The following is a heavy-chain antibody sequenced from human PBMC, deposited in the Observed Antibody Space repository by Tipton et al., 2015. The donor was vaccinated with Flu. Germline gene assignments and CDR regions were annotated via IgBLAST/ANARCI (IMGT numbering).Heavy chain of an antibody. CDR1: GYSFTNNW. CDR2: IYPGDSDT. CDR3: VRQPGGVRYFDF. D-gene: IGHD1-14*01. J-gene: IGHJ2*01. Sequence: QSGAEVKKPGESLKISCKASGYSFTNNWIGWVRQMPGKGLEWVGIIYPGDSDTRYSPSFQGQVTISADKSISTAYLQWSTLKASDTAMYYCVRQPGGVRYFDFWGRGTLVTVSP. V-gene: IGHV5-51*01.